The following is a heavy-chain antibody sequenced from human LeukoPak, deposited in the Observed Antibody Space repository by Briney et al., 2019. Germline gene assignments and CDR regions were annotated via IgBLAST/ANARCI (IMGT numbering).Heavy chain of an antibody. CDR1: GYTFTSYG. CDR2: INPSGGST. V-gene: IGHV1-46*01. CDR3: ARDIPNHGIAADY. Sequence: ASVKVSCKASGYTFTSYGISWVRQAPGQGLEWMGIINPSGGSTSYAQKFQGRVTMTRDMSTSTVYMELSSLRSEDTAVYYCARDIPNHGIAADYWGQGTLVTVSS. J-gene: IGHJ4*02. D-gene: IGHD6-13*01.